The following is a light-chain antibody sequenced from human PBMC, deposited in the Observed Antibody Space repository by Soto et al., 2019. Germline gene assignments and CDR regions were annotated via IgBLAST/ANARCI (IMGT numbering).Light chain of an antibody. CDR1: QSVSSNY. CDR2: GAS. J-gene: IGKJ1*01. Sequence: EIVLTQSPATLSLSPGERATLSCRTSQSVSSNYLAWYQQKPGQAPRLLIYGASSRATGIPDRFSGSGSGTDFTLTISRLEPEDFAVYYCQQYGSSGRTFGQGTKV. CDR3: QQYGSSGRT. V-gene: IGKV3-20*01.